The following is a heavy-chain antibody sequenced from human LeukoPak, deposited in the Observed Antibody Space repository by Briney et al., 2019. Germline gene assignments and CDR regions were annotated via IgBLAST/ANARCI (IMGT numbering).Heavy chain of an antibody. D-gene: IGHD3-22*01. J-gene: IGHJ4*02. CDR2: IYYSGST. V-gene: IGHV4-59*01. CDR1: GGSISSYY. CDR3: ARGSYDSSGLLFDY. Sequence: SETLSLTCTVSGGSISSYYWSWIRQPPGKGLEWIGHIYYSGSTNYNPSLESRVTISVDTSKNQFSLKLSSVTAADTAVYYCARGSYDSSGLLFDYWGQGTLVTVSS.